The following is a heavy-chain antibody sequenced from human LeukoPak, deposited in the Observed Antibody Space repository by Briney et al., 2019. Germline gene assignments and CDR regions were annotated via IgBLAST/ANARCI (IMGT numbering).Heavy chain of an antibody. CDR1: GGSISSYY. CDR3: ARMHSNYVLVWFDP. V-gene: IGHV4-4*07. CDR2: IYTSGST. J-gene: IGHJ5*02. D-gene: IGHD4-11*01. Sequence: PSETLSLTCTVSGGSISSYYWSWIRQPAGKGLEWIGRIYTSGSTYYNPSLKSRVTISVDTSKNQFSLKLSSVTAADTAVYYCARMHSNYVLVWFDPWGQGTLVTVSS.